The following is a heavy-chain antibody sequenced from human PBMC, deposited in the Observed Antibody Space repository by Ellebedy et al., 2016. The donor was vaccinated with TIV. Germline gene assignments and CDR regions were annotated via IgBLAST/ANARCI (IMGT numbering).Heavy chain of an antibody. CDR3: ATELKMGATVGFDY. CDR1: GFTFSSYT. Sequence: GGSLRLXXAASGFTFSSYTMNWVRQAPGKGLEWVSSISSSSSYIYYADSVKGRFTISRDNSKNTLYLQMNSLRADDTAVYYCATELKMGATVGFDYWGQGTLVTVSS. J-gene: IGHJ4*02. CDR2: ISSSSSYI. V-gene: IGHV3-21*03. D-gene: IGHD1-26*01.